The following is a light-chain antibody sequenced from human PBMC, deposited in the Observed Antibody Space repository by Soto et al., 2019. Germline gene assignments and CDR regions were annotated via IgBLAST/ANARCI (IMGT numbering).Light chain of an antibody. CDR1: QSVSSSY. CDR2: GAS. CDR3: QQYGSSSWT. V-gene: IGKV3-20*01. J-gene: IGKJ1*01. Sequence: EIVLTQSPGTLSLSPGERATLSCRASQSVSSSYLAWYQQKPGQAPRLLIYGASSRATGITDRFSGSGSETDFPLTISRLEPEDFAVYYCQQYGSSSWTFGQGTKVEIK.